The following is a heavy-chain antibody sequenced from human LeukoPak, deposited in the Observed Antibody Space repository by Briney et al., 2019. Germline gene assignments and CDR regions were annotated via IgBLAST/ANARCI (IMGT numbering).Heavy chain of an antibody. J-gene: IGHJ6*02. D-gene: IGHD5-12*01. CDR2: INPNSGGT. CDR3: ARGGRMVATSYYYGMDV. Sequence: GASVKVSCKASGYTFTGYYMHWVRQAPGQGLEWMGWINPNSGGTNYAQKFQGWVTMTRDTSISTAYMELSRLRSDDTAVYYCARGGRMVATSYYYGMDVWGQGTTVTVSS. V-gene: IGHV1-2*04. CDR1: GYTFTGYY.